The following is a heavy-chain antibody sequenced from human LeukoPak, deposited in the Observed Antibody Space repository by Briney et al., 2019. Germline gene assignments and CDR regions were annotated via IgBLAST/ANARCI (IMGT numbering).Heavy chain of an antibody. CDR2: ISYDGSNK. V-gene: IGHV3-30*03. D-gene: IGHD5-12*01. CDR3: ASHSGYDL. J-gene: IGHJ1*01. CDR1: GFTFSSYG. Sequence: GRSLRLSCAASGFTFSSYGMHWVRQAPGKGLEWVAVISYDGSNKYYADSVKGRFTISRDNSKNTLYLQMNSLRAEDTAVYYCASHSGYDLWGQGTLVTVSS.